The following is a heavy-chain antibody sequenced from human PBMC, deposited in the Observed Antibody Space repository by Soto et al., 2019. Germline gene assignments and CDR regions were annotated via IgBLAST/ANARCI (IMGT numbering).Heavy chain of an antibody. V-gene: IGHV4-34*01. CDR1: DGSFSDYY. J-gene: IGHJ6*03. D-gene: IGHD2-21*01. Sequence: SETLSLTCAVYDGSFSDYYWTWIRQSPGKGLEWIGEINHSGSTSYKSSLKSRVTISIDTSKNQFSLKLTSVTASDAAVYYCARGKFGFSYYYYYYLDVWGKGTTVTVSS. CDR2: INHSGST. CDR3: ARGKFGFSYYYYYYLDV.